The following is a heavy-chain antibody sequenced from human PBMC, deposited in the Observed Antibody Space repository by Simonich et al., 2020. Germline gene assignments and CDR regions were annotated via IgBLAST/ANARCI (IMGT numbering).Heavy chain of an antibody. CDR3: ARHAGFAFDI. V-gene: IGHV4-39*01. CDR2: IYFSGRT. CDR1: GGSISSSSYY. J-gene: IGHJ3*02. Sequence: QLQLQESGPGLVKPSETLSLTCTVSGGSISSSSYYWGWIRQPPGKGLGWIGSIYFSGRTYYTPSLKSRVTISVDTSKNQFSLKLSSVTAADTAVYYCARHAGFAFDIWGQGTMVTVSS. D-gene: IGHD6-13*01.